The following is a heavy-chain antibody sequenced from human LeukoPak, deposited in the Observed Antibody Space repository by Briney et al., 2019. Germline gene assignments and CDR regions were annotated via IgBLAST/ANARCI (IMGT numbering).Heavy chain of an antibody. CDR2: IYYSGST. J-gene: IGHJ5*02. CDR3: ARGGGYCSGGSCYPATWFDP. CDR1: GGSISSYY. V-gene: IGHV4-59*01. D-gene: IGHD2-15*01. Sequence: SETLSLTCTVSGGSISSYYWSWIRQPPGKGLEWIGYIYYSGSTNYNPSLKSRVTISVDTSKNQFSLKLSSVTAADTAVYYCARGGGYCSGGSCYPATWFDPWGQRTLVTDSS.